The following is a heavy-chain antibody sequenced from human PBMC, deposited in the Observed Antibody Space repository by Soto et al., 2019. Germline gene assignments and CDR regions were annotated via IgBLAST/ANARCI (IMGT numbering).Heavy chain of an antibody. CDR3: ARGSVVTAIDYYYGMDV. J-gene: IGHJ6*02. CDR1: GYTFTSYY. D-gene: IGHD2-21*02. V-gene: IGHV1-46*01. Sequence: ATVKVSCKASGYTFTSYYMHWVRQAPGQGLEWMGIINPSGGSTSYAQKFQGRVTMTRDTSTSTVYMELSSLRSEDTAVYYCARGSVVTAIDYYYGMDVWGQGTTVTVSS. CDR2: INPSGGST.